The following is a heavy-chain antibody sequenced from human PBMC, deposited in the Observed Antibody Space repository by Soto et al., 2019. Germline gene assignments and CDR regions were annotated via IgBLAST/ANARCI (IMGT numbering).Heavy chain of an antibody. J-gene: IGHJ4*02. CDR2: ISWNSGRI. V-gene: IGHV3-9*01. CDR3: AKDKWELSYYFDH. D-gene: IGHD1-26*01. Sequence: EVQLVESGGGLVQPGRSLRLSCAASGFTFDDYAMHWVRQAPGKGLEWVSIISWNSGRIGYADSVKGRFTISRDNPKNSLYLQMNSLRAEDTALYYCAKDKWELSYYFDHWGQGTLVTVSS. CDR1: GFTFDDYA.